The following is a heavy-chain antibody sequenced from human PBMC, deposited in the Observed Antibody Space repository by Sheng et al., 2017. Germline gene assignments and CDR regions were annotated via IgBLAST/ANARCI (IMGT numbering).Heavy chain of an antibody. CDR2: IRYDGSNE. D-gene: IGHD2-21*01. CDR3: AKETSAVMWFDP. V-gene: IGHV3-30*02. Sequence: QVQLVESGGSPVVQPGGSLRLSCAASIFTFSSYGMHWVRQAPGKGLEWVAFIRYDGSNEYYADSVKGDSPSPEDNSKNTLYLQMNSLRAEDTAVYYCAKETSAVMWFDPWGQGTLVTVSS. CDR1: IFTFSSYG. J-gene: IGHJ5*02.